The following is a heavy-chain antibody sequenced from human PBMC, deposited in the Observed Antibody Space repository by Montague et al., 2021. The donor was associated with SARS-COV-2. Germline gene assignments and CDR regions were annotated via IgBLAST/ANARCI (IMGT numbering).Heavy chain of an antibody. Sequence: SETRSLICTVSGGSVGSSHYYWAWIRQPPGKGLEWIGTIYYSGSTYYNPSPRSRVTIDVDASTNQFSLKLHSVTAADTAVYFCARGLYNWNYEHWFDTWGQGTLVTVSS. CDR1: GGSVGSSHYY. CDR2: IYYSGST. CDR3: ARGLYNWNYEHWFDT. V-gene: IGHV4-39*01. D-gene: IGHD1-7*01. J-gene: IGHJ5*02.